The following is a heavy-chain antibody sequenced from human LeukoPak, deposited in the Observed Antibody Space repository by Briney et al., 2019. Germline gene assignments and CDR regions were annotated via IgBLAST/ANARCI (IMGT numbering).Heavy chain of an antibody. V-gene: IGHV1-18*01. J-gene: IGHJ4*02. CDR1: GYTFTSYG. D-gene: IGHD3-10*01. Sequence: ASVKVSCKASGYTFTSYGISWVRQAPGQGLEWMGWISAYNGNTNYAQKLQGRVTMTTDTSTSTAYMELRSLRSEDTAVYYCARITMVRGVIITSPYFDYWGQGSLVTVSS. CDR3: ARITMVRGVIITSPYFDY. CDR2: ISAYNGNT.